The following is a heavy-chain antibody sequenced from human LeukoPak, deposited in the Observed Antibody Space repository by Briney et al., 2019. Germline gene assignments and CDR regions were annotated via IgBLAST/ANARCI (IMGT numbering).Heavy chain of an antibody. V-gene: IGHV3-7*03. CDR2: IKQDGSKK. CDR1: GFTFSSYW. J-gene: IGHJ4*02. D-gene: IGHD3-22*01. Sequence: GGSLRLSCAASGFTFSSYWMTWVRQAPGKGLEWVANIKQDGSKKNYVDSVKGRFTISRDNAKNSLYLQMNSLRAEDTAVYFCATPLDYYDSSGYHQGGDWGQGTLVTVSS. CDR3: ATPLDYYDSSGYHQGGD.